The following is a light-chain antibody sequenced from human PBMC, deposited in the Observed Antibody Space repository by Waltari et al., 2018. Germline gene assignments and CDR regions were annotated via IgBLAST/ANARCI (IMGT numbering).Light chain of an antibody. Sequence: EIVMTQSPATLSVSPGERATLSCRARQSVSSNLAWYPQKPGQAPRLLIYGASTRATDSPARFIGSGSGTEFTLTISSMQSEDFAVYYCQQYNNWPLTFGGGTKVEIK. CDR2: GAS. CDR3: QQYNNWPLT. J-gene: IGKJ4*01. CDR1: QSVSSN. V-gene: IGKV3-15*01.